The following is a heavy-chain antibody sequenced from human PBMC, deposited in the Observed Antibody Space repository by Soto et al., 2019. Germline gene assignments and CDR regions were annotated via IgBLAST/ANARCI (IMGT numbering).Heavy chain of an antibody. D-gene: IGHD3-9*01. CDR3: AKDHDDILTGYHFGYFDY. CDR1: GFTFSSYA. Sequence: GGSLRLSCAASGFTFSSYAMSWVRQAPGKGLEWVSAISGSGGSTYYADSVKGRFTISRDNSKNTLYLQMNSLRAEDTAVYYCAKDHDDILTGYHFGYFDYWGQGTLVTVSS. V-gene: IGHV3-23*01. J-gene: IGHJ4*02. CDR2: ISGSGGST.